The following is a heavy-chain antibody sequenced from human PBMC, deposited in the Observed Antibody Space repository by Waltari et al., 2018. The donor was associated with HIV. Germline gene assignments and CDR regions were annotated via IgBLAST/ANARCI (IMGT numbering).Heavy chain of an antibody. V-gene: IGHV3-7*01. D-gene: IGHD6-13*01. Sequence: EVQLVESGGGLVQPGGSLRLSCAASGFTFSSYWMSWVRQAPGKGLGWVANIKQDGSEIYDVDSVKGRFTISRDNAKNSLYLQMNSLRAEDTAVYFCARRGGRSSPLGYWGQGTLVTVSS. CDR2: IKQDGSEI. J-gene: IGHJ4*02. CDR3: ARRGGRSSPLGY. CDR1: GFTFSSYW.